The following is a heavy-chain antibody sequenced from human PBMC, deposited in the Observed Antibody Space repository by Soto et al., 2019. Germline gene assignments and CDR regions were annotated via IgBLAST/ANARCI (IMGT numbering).Heavy chain of an antibody. J-gene: IGHJ5*02. V-gene: IGHV4-30-2*01. CDR2: IYQSGST. Sequence: SETLSLTCAVSGDSISSGGYSWTWIRQPPGKGLEWIGHIYQSGSTLYNPSLESRVTISVDKSKNQFSLKLSSVTAADTAVYYCARQAGRPATTNWFDPWGQGTLVTVS. CDR1: GDSISSGGYS. D-gene: IGHD1-1*01. CDR3: ARQAGRPATTNWFDP.